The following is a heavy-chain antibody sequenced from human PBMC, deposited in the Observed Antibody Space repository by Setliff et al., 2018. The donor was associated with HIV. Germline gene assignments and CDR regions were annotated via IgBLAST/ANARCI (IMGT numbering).Heavy chain of an antibody. J-gene: IGHJ4*02. CDR2: ISGYNDNT. CDR3: ARASSDIPGVDSNYFDD. V-gene: IGHV1-18*01. Sequence: ASVKVSCKASGYSFTTFGITWVRQAPGQGLEWMGWISGYNDNTNYAQKYQGRVTLTTDTSTNTAYMELRRLISDDTAVYYCARASSDIPGVDSNYFDDWGQGTLVTVSS. D-gene: IGHD2-2*01. CDR1: GYSFTTFG.